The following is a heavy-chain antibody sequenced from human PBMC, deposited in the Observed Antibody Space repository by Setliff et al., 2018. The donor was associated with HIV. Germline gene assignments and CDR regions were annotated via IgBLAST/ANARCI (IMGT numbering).Heavy chain of an antibody. D-gene: IGHD6-19*01. CDR3: ARGSCSGCYLSDY. CDR1: GYTFTSYA. V-gene: IGHV1-3*01. J-gene: IGHJ4*02. CDR2: INAGTGNT. Sequence: ASVKVSCKASGYTFTSYAMHWVRQAPGQRLEWMGWINAGTGNTKYSQNFQGRVTFSRDTSASTAYMELSSLISEDTAVYYCARGSCSGCYLSDYWGLGTRVPVSS.